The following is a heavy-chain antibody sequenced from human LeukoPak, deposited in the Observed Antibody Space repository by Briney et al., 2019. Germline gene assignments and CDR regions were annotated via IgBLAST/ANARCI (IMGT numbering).Heavy chain of an antibody. CDR3: ARQGYDSSGYYYLDY. V-gene: IGHV4-39*01. CDR1: GGSISSSSYY. J-gene: IGHJ4*02. CDR2: IYYSGSSS. D-gene: IGHD3-22*01. Sequence: SETLSLTCTVSGGSISSSSYYWGWIRQPPGKGLEWIGSIYYSGSSSYYNPSLKSRVTISVDTSKNQFSLKLSSVTAADTAVYYCARQGYDSSGYYYLDYWGQGTLVTVSS.